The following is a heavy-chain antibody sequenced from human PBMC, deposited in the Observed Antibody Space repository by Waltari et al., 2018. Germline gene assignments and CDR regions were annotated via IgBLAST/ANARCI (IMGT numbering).Heavy chain of an antibody. Sequence: QAQLVQSGAEVKRPGSSVKISCKASGGTTFKNYDLSWVRLAPGKGLGWMGGISHLSGSGDDEPRFRDRLTMTADESTTTAYMELRSLTPEDSAIYFCGRDETIAGYYFGTDVWGQGTTVTVSS. CDR3: GRDETIAGYYFGTDV. J-gene: IGHJ6*02. V-gene: IGHV1-69*12. D-gene: IGHD2-15*01. CDR2: ISHLSGSG. CDR1: GGTTFKNYD.